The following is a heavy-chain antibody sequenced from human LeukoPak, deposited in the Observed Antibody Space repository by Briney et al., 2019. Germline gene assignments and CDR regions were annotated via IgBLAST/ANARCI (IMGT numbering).Heavy chain of an antibody. J-gene: IGHJ4*02. Sequence: RSGGSLRLSCAASGFTFSSYGTHWVRQAPGKGLEWVAFIRYDGSNKYYADSVKGRFTISRDNSKNTLYLQMNSLRAEDTAVYYCAKAKAPGYSSGWYGFDYWGQGTLVTVSS. V-gene: IGHV3-30*02. D-gene: IGHD6-19*01. CDR3: AKAKAPGYSSGWYGFDY. CDR2: IRYDGSNK. CDR1: GFTFSSYG.